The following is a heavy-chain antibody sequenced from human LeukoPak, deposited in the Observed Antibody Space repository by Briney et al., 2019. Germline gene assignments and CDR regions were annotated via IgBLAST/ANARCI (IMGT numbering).Heavy chain of an antibody. V-gene: IGHV1-18*01. D-gene: IGHD4-17*01. J-gene: IGHJ4*03. CDR2: ISAYNGNT. CDR1: GYIFTSYG. Sequence: EASVKVSCKASGYIFTSYGISWVRQAPGQGLEWMGWISAYNGNTNYAQKLQGRVTMTTDTSTSTAYMELRSLRSDDTAVYYCARDPVTTPTYWASGPYFDYWGQGTTVTVSS. CDR3: ARDPVTTPTYWASGPYFDY.